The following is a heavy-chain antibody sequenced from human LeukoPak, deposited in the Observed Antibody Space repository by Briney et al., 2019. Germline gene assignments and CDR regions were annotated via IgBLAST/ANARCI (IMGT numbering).Heavy chain of an antibody. Sequence: ASVKVSCKTSGYTFTSYGLYWVRQAPGQGLERMGWISGYNAETNYARKFQGRVTMTTDTSTTTAYMELTSLTSDDTALYYCAREGDSAGWYRPAFRLLDYWGQGTMVTASS. CDR3: AREGDSAGWYRPAFRLLDY. D-gene: IGHD6-19*01. V-gene: IGHV1-18*01. J-gene: IGHJ4*02. CDR2: ISGYNAET. CDR1: GYTFTSYG.